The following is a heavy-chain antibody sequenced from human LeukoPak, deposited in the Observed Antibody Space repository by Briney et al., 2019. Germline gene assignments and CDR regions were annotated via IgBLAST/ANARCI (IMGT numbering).Heavy chain of an antibody. D-gene: IGHD3-10*01. J-gene: IGHJ5*02. V-gene: IGHV4-59*01. Sequence: SETLSLTCTVSGGSISSYYWSWIRQPPRPGMEWIGYIYYSGSTNYKPSLTRRVTISVDTSKNQFSLKLSSVTAADTAVYYCARGGYYGSGNDFRFDPWGQGTLVTVSS. CDR3: ARGGYYGSGNDFRFDP. CDR2: IYYSGST. CDR1: GGSISSYY.